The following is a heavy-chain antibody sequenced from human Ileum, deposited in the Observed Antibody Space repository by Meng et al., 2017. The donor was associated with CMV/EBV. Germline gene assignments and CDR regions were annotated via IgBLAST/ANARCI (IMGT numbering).Heavy chain of an antibody. D-gene: IGHD4-11*01. V-gene: IGHV3-23*01. Sequence: GGCGWSGSGGGRGWVRRTGGGGWGGGGGRAGGGDPAFCAGCVKGRFTISRDKPESTLYLQMNSLRAEDTAVYFCARGDYSFDYWGQGTLVTVSS. CDR1: GWSGSGGG. CDR3: ARGDYSFDY. J-gene: IGHJ4*02. CDR2: RAGGGDPA.